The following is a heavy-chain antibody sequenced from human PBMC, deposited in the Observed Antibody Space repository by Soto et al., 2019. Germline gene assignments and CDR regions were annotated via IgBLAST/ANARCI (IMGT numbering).Heavy chain of an antibody. CDR2: IIPIFGTA. V-gene: IGHV1-69*01. J-gene: IGHJ2*01. CDR3: ARVGRDCSSWPLVWYFDL. CDR1: GGTFSSYA. Sequence: QVQLVQSGAEVKKPGSSVKVSCKASGGTFSSYAISWVRQAPGQGLEWMGGIIPIFGTANYAQKFQGRVTIAADESTSTAYMELSSLRSEDTAVYYCARVGRDCSSWPLVWYFDLWGRGTLVTVSS. D-gene: IGHD6-13*01.